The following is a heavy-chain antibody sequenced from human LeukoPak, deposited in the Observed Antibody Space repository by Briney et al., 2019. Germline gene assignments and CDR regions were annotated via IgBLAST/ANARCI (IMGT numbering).Heavy chain of an antibody. CDR1: GGSISSSSYY. J-gene: IGHJ4*02. Sequence: SETLSLTCTVSGGSISSSSYYWSWIRQPPGKGLEWIGYIYYSGSTNYNPSLKSRVTISVDTSKNQFSLKLSSVTAADTAVYYCARVKYYYDSSGYYYVFDYWGQGTLVTVSS. CDR2: IYYSGST. V-gene: IGHV4-61*01. D-gene: IGHD3-22*01. CDR3: ARVKYYYDSSGYYYVFDY.